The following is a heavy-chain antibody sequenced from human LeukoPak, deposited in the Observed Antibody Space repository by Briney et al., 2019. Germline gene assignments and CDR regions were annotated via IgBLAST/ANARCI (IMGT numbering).Heavy chain of an antibody. CDR1: GFTFSSYE. D-gene: IGHD3-22*01. CDR2: ISSSGSTI. V-gene: IGHV3-48*03. J-gene: IGHJ3*02. Sequence: PGGSLRLSCAASGFTFSSYEMNWVRQAPGKGLEWVSYISSSGSTIYYADSVKGRFTISRDNAKNSLYLQMNSLRAEDTAVYYCARPDKTYYYDSSGYPYAFDIWGQGTMVTVSS. CDR3: ARPDKTYYYDSSGYPYAFDI.